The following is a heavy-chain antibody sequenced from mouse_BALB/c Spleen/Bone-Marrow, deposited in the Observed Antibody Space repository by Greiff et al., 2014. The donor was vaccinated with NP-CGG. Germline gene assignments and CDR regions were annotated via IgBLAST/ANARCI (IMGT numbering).Heavy chain of an antibody. CDR2: MWAGGST. D-gene: IGHD1-1*01. Sequence: VQGVESGPGLVAPSQSLSISCTVSGFSLTSYGVHWVRQPPEKGLEWLGVMWAGGSTDYNSALMSRLSITKDNSKSQLFLKMNSLQTDDTAMYFCARAPLYYGSSIYAMDYWGQGTSVTVSS. J-gene: IGHJ4*01. CDR3: ARAPLYYGSSIYAMDY. V-gene: IGHV2-9*02. CDR1: GFSLTSYG.